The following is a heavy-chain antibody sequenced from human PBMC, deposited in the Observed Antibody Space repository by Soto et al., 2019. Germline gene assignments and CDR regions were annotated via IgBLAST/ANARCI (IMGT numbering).Heavy chain of an antibody. CDR3: ARQFIVVVPAAMGDWFDP. V-gene: IGHV4-31*03. CDR2: IYYSGST. CDR1: GGSISSGGYY. D-gene: IGHD2-2*01. J-gene: IGHJ5*02. Sequence: QVQLQESGPGLVKPSQTLSLTCTVSGGSISSGGYYWSWIRQHPGKGLEWIGYIYYSGSTYYNPSLKSRVTISVDTSKNQFSLKLRSVTAADTAVYYWARQFIVVVPAAMGDWFDPWGQGTLVTVSS.